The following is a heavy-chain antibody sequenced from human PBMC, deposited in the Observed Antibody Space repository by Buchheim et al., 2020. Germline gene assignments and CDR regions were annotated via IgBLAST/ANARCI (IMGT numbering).Heavy chain of an antibody. J-gene: IGHJ4*02. CDR2: INREGTTT. CDR3: VRDMYGSGDY. D-gene: IGHD3-10*01. CDR1: GLPFSICW. V-gene: IGHV3-74*01. Sequence: EVQLMESGGGLVQPGGSLRLSCSAPGLPFSICWMHWVRQAPGKGLAWVSHINREGTTTNYADSVRGRFTLSRDNGKNTLYLPMNNLRAEDTAVYYCVRDMYGSGDYWGQGTL.